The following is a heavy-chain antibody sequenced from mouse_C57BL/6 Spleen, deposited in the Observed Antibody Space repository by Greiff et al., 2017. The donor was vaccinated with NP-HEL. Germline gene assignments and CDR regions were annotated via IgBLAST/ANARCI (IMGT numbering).Heavy chain of an antibody. CDR3: ARDYDSRGYAMDY. Sequence: VKLVESGPGLVQPSQSLSITCTVSGFSLTSYGVHWVRQSPGKGLVWLGVIWSGGSTDYNAAFISRLSISKDNSKSQVFFKMNSLQADDTAIYYCARDYDSRGYAMDYWGQGTSVTVSS. J-gene: IGHJ4*01. CDR1: GFSLTSYG. D-gene: IGHD2-4*01. V-gene: IGHV2-2*01. CDR2: IWSGGST.